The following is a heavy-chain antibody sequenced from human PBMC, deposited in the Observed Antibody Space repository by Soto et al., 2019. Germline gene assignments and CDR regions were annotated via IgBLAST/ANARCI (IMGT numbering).Heavy chain of an antibody. J-gene: IGHJ6*02. CDR3: ARTRSFTLGFYYDGMDV. D-gene: IGHD6-6*01. Sequence: GESLKISCKASGYSFSDYWIGWVRQMPGRGLEWTGIIYPGDSDTRYSPSFQGQVTISADKSLRTAYLQWTSLKASDTALYYCARTRSFTLGFYYDGMDVWGQGTTVTVSS. V-gene: IGHV5-51*01. CDR2: IYPGDSDT. CDR1: GYSFSDYW.